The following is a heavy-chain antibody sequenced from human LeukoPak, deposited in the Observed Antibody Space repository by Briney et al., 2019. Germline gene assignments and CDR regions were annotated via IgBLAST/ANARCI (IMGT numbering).Heavy chain of an antibody. Sequence: ASVKVSCKASGGTFSSYAISWVRQAPGQGLEWMGVIIPIFGTANYAQKFQGRVTITADESTSTAYMELSGLRSEDTAVYYCASRGYSYGYSFDYWGQGTLVTVSS. CDR2: IIPIFGTA. CDR1: GGTFSSYA. J-gene: IGHJ4*02. CDR3: ASRGYSYGYSFDY. D-gene: IGHD5-18*01. V-gene: IGHV1-69*13.